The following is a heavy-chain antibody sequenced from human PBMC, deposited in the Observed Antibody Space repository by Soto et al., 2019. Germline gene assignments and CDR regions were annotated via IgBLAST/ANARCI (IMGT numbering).Heavy chain of an antibody. Sequence: EVQVVESGGGLVKPGGSLRLSCAASGFAFSPYGMNWVRQAPGKGLEWVSSISSGGDYIFYADSVKGRFTISRDNAKNSLYLQMNSLRAEDAAVYYCARVGGSCITATCFAYFDSWGQGTLVTVSS. CDR1: GFAFSPYG. D-gene: IGHD2-2*01. V-gene: IGHV3-21*06. CDR3: ARVGGSCITATCFAYFDS. J-gene: IGHJ4*02. CDR2: ISSGGDYI.